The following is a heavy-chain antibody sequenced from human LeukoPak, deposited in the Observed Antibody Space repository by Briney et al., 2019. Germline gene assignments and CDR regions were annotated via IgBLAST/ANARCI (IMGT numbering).Heavy chain of an antibody. V-gene: IGHV4-34*01. CDR2: INHSGST. CDR3: ARGYRKRWLQLTGHDAFDI. J-gene: IGHJ3*02. D-gene: IGHD5-24*01. Sequence: SETLSLTCAVYGGSFSGYYWSWIRQPPGKGLEWIGEINHSGSTNYNPPLKSRVTISVDTSKNQFSLKLSSVTAADTAVYYCARGYRKRWLQLTGHDAFDIWGQGTMVTVSS. CDR1: GGSFSGYY.